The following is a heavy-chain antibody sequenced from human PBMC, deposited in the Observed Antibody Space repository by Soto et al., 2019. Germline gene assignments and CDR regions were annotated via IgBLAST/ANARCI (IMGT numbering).Heavy chain of an antibody. D-gene: IGHD3-22*01. J-gene: IGHJ4*02. Sequence: LRLSCAASGFTFSSYAMSWVRQAPGTGLEWVSAISGSGGSTYYADSVKGRVTISRDNSKNTLYLQMNSLRAEDTDVDYCANGSPPGDYYDSSGYYSYFDYWGQGTLVTVSS. V-gene: IGHV3-23*01. CDR3: ANGSPPGDYYDSSGYYSYFDY. CDR2: ISGSGGST. CDR1: GFTFSSYA.